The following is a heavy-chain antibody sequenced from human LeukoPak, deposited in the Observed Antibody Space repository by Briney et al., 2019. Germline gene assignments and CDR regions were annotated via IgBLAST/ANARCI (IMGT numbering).Heavy chain of an antibody. J-gene: IGHJ5*02. Sequence: SETLSLTCTVPGGSISSYYWSWIRQPPGKGLEWIGYIYYSGSTNYNPSLKSRVTISVDTSKNQFSLKLSSVTAADTAVYYCARDLRSIAADWFDPWGQGTLVTVSS. CDR3: ARDLRSIAADWFDP. CDR2: IYYSGST. D-gene: IGHD6-13*01. CDR1: GGSISSYY. V-gene: IGHV4-59*01.